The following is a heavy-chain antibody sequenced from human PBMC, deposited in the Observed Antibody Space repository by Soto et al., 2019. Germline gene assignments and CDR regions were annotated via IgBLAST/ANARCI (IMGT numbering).Heavy chain of an antibody. D-gene: IGHD3-10*01. Sequence: HLVQSGPEVKNPGASITVSCKTSGDTFTNFGLSWVRQAPGQGLEWMGWIATYNSNRNYAQKFQGRLTLTTDTSTSTAYMELKNLGYDDTAVYYCARVVRGVVNWFDPWGQGTLVTVSS. CDR3: ARVVRGVVNWFDP. CDR2: IATYNSNR. CDR1: GDTFTNFG. J-gene: IGHJ5*02. V-gene: IGHV1-18*01.